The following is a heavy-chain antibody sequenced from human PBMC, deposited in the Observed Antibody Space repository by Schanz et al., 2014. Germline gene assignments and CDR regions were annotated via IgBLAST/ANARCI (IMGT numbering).Heavy chain of an antibody. J-gene: IGHJ4*02. Sequence: QVQLVESGGGVVQPGRSLRLSCAVSGFTFSSYGMHWVRQAPGKGLEWVALISYDGSNKHYADSVKGRFTISRDNSKKTLYVQMNSLRAEDTAVYYGERGRRVDRGVGANYFDYWGLGTLVSVSS. V-gene: IGHV3-30*03. CDR2: ISYDGSNK. CDR1: GFTFSSYG. D-gene: IGHD1-26*01. CDR3: ERGRRVDRGVGANYFDY.